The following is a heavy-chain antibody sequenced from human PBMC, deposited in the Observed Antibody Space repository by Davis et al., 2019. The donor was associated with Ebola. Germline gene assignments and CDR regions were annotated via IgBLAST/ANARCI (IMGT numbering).Heavy chain of an antibody. D-gene: IGHD2-2*01. CDR3: AKGYQLLSRLYFDY. CDR1: GFTVSSNY. V-gene: IGHV3-53*05. J-gene: IGHJ4*02. Sequence: PGGSLRLSCAASGFTVSSNYMSWVRQAPGKGLEWVSVIYSGGSTYYADSVKGRFTISRDNAKNSLYLQMNSLRAEDTALYYCAKGYQLLSRLYFDYWGQGTLVTVSS. CDR2: IYSGGST.